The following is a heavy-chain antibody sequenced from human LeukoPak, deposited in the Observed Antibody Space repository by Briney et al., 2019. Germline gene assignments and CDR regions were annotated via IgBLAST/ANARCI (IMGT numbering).Heavy chain of an antibody. Sequence: SETLSLTCTVSSGSISSYYWSWIRQPPGKGLEWIGYIYYSGSTNYNPSLKSRVTISIDTSKNHFSLKLGSVTAADTAVYYCARAGSNYAGWFDPGAREPWSPSPQ. CDR1: SGSISSYY. D-gene: IGHD4-11*01. CDR3: ARAGSNYAGWFDP. CDR2: IYYSGST. J-gene: IGHJ5*02. V-gene: IGHV4-59*01.